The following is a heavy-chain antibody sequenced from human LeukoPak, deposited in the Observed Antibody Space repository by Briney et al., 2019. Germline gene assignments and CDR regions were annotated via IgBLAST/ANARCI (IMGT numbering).Heavy chain of an antibody. CDR3: ARHRDSGSYLGDPWFDP. Sequence: PSQTLSLTCAVSGGSISSGGYSWSWIRQPPGKGLEWIGYIYHSGSTYYNPSLKSRVTISVDRSKNQFSLKLSSVTAADTAVYYCARHRDSGSYLGDPWFDPWGQGTLVTVSS. D-gene: IGHD1-26*01. CDR1: GGSISSGGYS. CDR2: IYHSGST. J-gene: IGHJ5*02. V-gene: IGHV4-30-2*01.